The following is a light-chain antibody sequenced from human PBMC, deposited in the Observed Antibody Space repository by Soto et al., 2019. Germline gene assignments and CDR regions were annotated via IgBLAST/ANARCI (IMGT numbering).Light chain of an antibody. CDR2: DVS. Sequence: QSALTQPASVSGSPGQSITISCTGTSSDVGAYNYVSWFQQHPGKAPKLMIYDVSNRPSGVSNRFSGSKSGNTASLPISGLQAEDEADYYCSSYTSSSTGVFGTGTKLTVL. CDR3: SSYTSSSTGV. CDR1: SSDVGAYNY. V-gene: IGLV2-14*01. J-gene: IGLJ1*01.